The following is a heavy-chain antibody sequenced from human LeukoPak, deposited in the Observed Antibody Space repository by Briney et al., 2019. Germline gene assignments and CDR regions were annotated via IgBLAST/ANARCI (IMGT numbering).Heavy chain of an antibody. D-gene: IGHD5-24*01. J-gene: IGHJ4*02. CDR3: ASLFRDGYNSGGYYFDY. CDR2: ISAYNGNT. CDR1: GYTFTSYG. V-gene: IGHV1-18*01. Sequence: GASVKVSCKASGYTFTSYGISWVRQAPGQGLEWMGWISAYNGNTNYAQKLQGRVTMTTDTSTSTAYMELRSLRSDDTAVYYCASLFRDGYNSGGYYFDYWGQGTLVTVSS.